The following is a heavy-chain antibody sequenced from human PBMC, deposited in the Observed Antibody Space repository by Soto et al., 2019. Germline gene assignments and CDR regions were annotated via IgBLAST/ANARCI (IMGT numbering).Heavy chain of an antibody. CDR2: FTGSGGSA. J-gene: IGHJ4*02. V-gene: IGHV3-23*01. Sequence: GGSLRLSCAASPFSFSSYDMSWVRQAAGKGLEWVAVFTGSGGSAFYADSVKGRFTISRDRSTNTLFLQMSSLRVEDTAVYYCATHASGYYRHSFDNWGQGTPVTVSS. CDR3: ATHASGYYRHSFDN. D-gene: IGHD3-22*01. CDR1: PFSFSSYD.